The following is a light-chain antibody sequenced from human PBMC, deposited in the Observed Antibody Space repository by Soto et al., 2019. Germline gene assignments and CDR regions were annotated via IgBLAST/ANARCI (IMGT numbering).Light chain of an antibody. V-gene: IGLV1-44*01. Sequence: QSVLSQPASASGTPGQRVNITCYGRSSNIGSNTVNWYQQLPGTAPKLLIYSNNQRPSGVPDRFSGSKSGTSASLAISGLQSEDEADYYCAAWDDSLNGYVFGTGTKVTVL. J-gene: IGLJ1*01. CDR2: SNN. CDR1: SSNIGSNT. CDR3: AAWDDSLNGYV.